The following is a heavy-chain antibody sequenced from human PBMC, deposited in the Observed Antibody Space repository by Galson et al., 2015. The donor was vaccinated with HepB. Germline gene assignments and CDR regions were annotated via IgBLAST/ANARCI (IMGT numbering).Heavy chain of an antibody. CDR1: GFTFSSYA. CDR3: ATLWPAAMGNWFDP. Sequence: SLRLSCAASGFTFSSYAMSWVRQAPGKGLGWVSAISGSGGSTYYADYVKGRFTISRDNSKNTLYLQMNSLRAEDTAVYYCATLWPAAMGNWFDPWGQGTLVTVSS. V-gene: IGHV3-23*01. J-gene: IGHJ5*02. CDR2: ISGSGGST. D-gene: IGHD2-2*01.